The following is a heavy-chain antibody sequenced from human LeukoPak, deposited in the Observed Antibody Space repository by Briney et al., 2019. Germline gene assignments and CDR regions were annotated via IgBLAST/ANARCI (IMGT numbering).Heavy chain of an antibody. D-gene: IGHD2-21*02. V-gene: IGHV1-69*05. CDR2: IIPIFGTA. Sequence: GASVKVSCKASGGTSSSYAISWVRQAPGQGLEWMGGIIPIFGTANYAQKFQGRVTITTDESTSTAYMELSSLRSEDTAVYYCARVVTAGTFDYWGQGTLVTVSS. CDR3: ARVVTAGTFDY. CDR1: GGTSSSYA. J-gene: IGHJ4*02.